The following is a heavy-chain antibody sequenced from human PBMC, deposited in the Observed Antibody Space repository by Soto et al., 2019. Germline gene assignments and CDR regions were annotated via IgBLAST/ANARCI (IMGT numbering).Heavy chain of an antibody. J-gene: IGHJ4*02. CDR1: GFTFSSYG. V-gene: IGHV3-30*18. CDR3: AKDTGMNY. CDR2: ISYDGSNK. Sequence: GGSLRLSCAASGFTFSSYGMHWVRQAPGKGLEWVAVISYDGSNKYYADSVKGRFTISRDNSKNTLYLQMNSLRAEDTAVYYCAKDTGMNYWGQGTLVTVSS.